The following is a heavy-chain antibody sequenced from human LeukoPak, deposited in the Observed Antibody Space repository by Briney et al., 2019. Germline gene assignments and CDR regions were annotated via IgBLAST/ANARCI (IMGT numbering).Heavy chain of an antibody. CDR2: INPNSGGT. CDR1: GYTFTGYY. J-gene: IGHJ4*02. CDR3: ARDDRLPGSHEDY. Sequence: ASVKVSCKASGYTFTGYYMHWVRQAPGQGLEWMGWINPNSGGTNYSQKFQGRVTMNRDTSISTAYMELSRLRSDDAAVYYCARDDRLPGSHEDYWGQGTLVTVSS. D-gene: IGHD1-26*01. V-gene: IGHV1-2*02.